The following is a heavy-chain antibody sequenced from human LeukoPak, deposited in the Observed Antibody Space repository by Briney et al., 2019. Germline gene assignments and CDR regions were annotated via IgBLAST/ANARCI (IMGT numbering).Heavy chain of an antibody. Sequence: PGGSLRLSCAASGFTFSSYSMNWVRQAPGKGLEWVSSISSSSSYIYYADSVKGRFTISRDNAKNSLYLQMNSLRAEDTAVYYCARGRDMNYYDSSGSLYWGQGTLVTVSS. CDR1: GFTFSSYS. D-gene: IGHD3-22*01. CDR2: ISSSSSYI. V-gene: IGHV3-21*01. J-gene: IGHJ4*02. CDR3: ARGRDMNYYDSSGSLY.